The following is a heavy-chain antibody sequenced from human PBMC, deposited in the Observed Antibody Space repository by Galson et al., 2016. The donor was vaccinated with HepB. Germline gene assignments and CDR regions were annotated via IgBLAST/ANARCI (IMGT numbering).Heavy chain of an antibody. V-gene: IGHV3-21*06. Sequence: SLRLSCAAYGFIFSDYTMSWVRQAPGKGLEWVSSISVSSRYIYYGDSGRGRFTISRDNAKNSLYLQVNSLRAEDTAVYYCARLAFCGGDCYRINGVFDIWGQGTMVTVSS. D-gene: IGHD2-21*01. CDR2: ISVSSRYI. J-gene: IGHJ3*02. CDR1: GFIFSDYT. CDR3: ARLAFCGGDCYRINGVFDI.